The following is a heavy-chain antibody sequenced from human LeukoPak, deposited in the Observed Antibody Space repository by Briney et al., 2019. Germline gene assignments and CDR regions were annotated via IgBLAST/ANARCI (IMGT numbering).Heavy chain of an antibody. CDR2: INPSGGST. CDR3: AREYSSGWYSTRNWFDP. V-gene: IGHV1-46*01. D-gene: IGHD6-19*01. CDR1: GYTFTSYY. Sequence: ASVKVSCKASGYTFTSYYMHWVRQAPGQGLEWMGIINPSGGSTSYAQKFQGRVTMTRDTSTSTVYMELSSLRSEDTAVCYCAREYSSGWYSTRNWFDPWGQGTLVTVSS. J-gene: IGHJ5*02.